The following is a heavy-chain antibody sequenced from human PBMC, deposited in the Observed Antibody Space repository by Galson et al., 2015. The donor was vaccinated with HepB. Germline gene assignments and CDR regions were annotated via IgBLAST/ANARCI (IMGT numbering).Heavy chain of an antibody. J-gene: IGHJ4*02. Sequence: SVKVSCKASGATFRNYGISWVRQAPGQGLEWMGGIIPLFGTSEYAQKFAGRVTITADDFTSTAYMDLRGLTSNDTAVYYCGGSLVPAAIAYLDHWGQGTLVTVSS. V-gene: IGHV1-69*13. CDR2: IIPLFGTS. CDR1: GATFRNYG. D-gene: IGHD2-2*02. CDR3: GGSLVPAAIAYLDH.